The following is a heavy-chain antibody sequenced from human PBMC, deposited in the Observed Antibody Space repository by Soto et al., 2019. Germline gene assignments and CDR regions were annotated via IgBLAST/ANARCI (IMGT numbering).Heavy chain of an antibody. D-gene: IGHD4-17*01. Sequence: ASVKVSCKSSGYTFTGYDMHWVRQAPGQGLEWMGWISAYNGNTNYAQKLQGRVTMTRDTSTSTVYMELSSLRSEDTAVYYCARDRYGDYANGMDVWGQGTTVNVSS. J-gene: IGHJ6*02. CDR1: GYTFTGYD. CDR3: ARDRYGDYANGMDV. V-gene: IGHV1-18*04. CDR2: ISAYNGNT.